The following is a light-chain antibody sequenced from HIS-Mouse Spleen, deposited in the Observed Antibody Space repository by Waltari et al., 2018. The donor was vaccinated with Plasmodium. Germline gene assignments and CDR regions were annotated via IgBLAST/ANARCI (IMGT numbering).Light chain of an antibody. Sequence: EIVMTQSPATLSVSPGERATLSCRASQSVGSNLAWYQQKPVQAPRLLIYGASTRATGIPARFSGSGSGTEFTLTISSLQSEDFAVYYCQQYNNWSFTFGPGTKVDIK. J-gene: IGKJ3*01. V-gene: IGKV3-15*01. CDR3: QQYNNWSFT. CDR1: QSVGSN. CDR2: GAS.